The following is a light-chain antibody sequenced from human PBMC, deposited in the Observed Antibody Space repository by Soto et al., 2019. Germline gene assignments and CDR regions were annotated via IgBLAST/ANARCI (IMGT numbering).Light chain of an antibody. V-gene: IGLV1-40*01. CDR3: QSYDSSPSGYV. CDR1: SSNIGAGYD. J-gene: IGLJ1*01. Sequence: QSVLTQPPSVSGAPGQRVTISCTGSSSNIGAGYDVHWYQQLPGTAPKLLIYANSNRPAGVPDRFSASKSGTSASLAITGLQAEDEADYYCQSYDSSPSGYVFGTGTKATVL. CDR2: ANS.